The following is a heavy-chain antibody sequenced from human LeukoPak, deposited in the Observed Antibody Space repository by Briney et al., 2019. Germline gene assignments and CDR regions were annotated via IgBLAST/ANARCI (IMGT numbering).Heavy chain of an antibody. CDR1: GFTFSSYA. D-gene: IGHD3-22*01. CDR3: ASSYDSSGYGY. J-gene: IGHJ4*02. V-gene: IGHV3-53*01. CDR2: IYSGGST. Sequence: GGSLRLSCAASGFTFSSYAMSWVRQAPGKGLEWVSVIYSGGSTYYADSVKGRFTISRDNSKNTLYLQMNSLRAEDTAVYYCASSYDSSGYGYWGQGTLVTVSS.